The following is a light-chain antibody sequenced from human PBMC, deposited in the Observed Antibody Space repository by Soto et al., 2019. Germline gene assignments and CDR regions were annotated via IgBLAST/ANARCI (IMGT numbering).Light chain of an antibody. J-gene: IGKJ2*01. Sequence: EIVMTQSPDILSVSPGERATLSCRAGQSISSNLAWYQQKPGQAPSLLIFGASTRATGIPARFSGSGYGTEFTLTISSLQSEDFAVYYCQQYNNWPYTFGQGTKLEI. CDR2: GAS. CDR1: QSISSN. CDR3: QQYNNWPYT. V-gene: IGKV3-15*01.